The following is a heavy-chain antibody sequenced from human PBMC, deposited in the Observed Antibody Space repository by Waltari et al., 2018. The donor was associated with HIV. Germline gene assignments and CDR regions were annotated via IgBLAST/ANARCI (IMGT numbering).Heavy chain of an antibody. CDR1: GGTFSSYA. V-gene: IGHV1-69*01. CDR2: IIPIFGTA. J-gene: IGHJ6*02. D-gene: IGHD2-15*01. CDR3: ARSYCSGGSCYGYYYGMDV. Sequence: QVQLVQSGAEVKKPGSSVKVSCKASGGTFSSYAISWVRQAPGQGLEWMGGIIPIFGTANYARKFQGRVTITADESTSTAYMELSSLRSEDTAVYYCARSYCSGGSCYGYYYGMDVWGQGTTVTVSS.